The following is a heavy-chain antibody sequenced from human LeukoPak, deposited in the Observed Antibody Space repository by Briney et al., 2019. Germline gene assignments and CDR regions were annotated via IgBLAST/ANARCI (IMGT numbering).Heavy chain of an antibody. J-gene: IGHJ6*03. CDR3: AKAGLGYSSSWDYYYYVDV. Sequence: VASVKVSCKASGYTFTGYYMHWVRQAPGQGLEWMGWINPNSGGTNYAQKFQGRVTMTRDTSISTAYMELSRLRSDDTAMYYCAKAGLGYSSSWDYYYYVDVWGKGTTVTVSS. CDR2: INPNSGGT. D-gene: IGHD6-13*01. CDR1: GYTFTGYY. V-gene: IGHV1-2*02.